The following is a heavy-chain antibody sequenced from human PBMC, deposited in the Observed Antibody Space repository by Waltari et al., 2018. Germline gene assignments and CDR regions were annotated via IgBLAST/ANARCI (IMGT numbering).Heavy chain of an antibody. D-gene: IGHD7-27*01. CDR2: IRSRTKGDAT. Sequence: EVQLVESGGALVQPGGYLKISCATSGLLFSDFAIHWVRQASGKGPEWVGRIRSRTKGDATAYSPSVEGRFTISRDDSKNAVYLQMNSLNTDDTAVYYCIRPFELGIDWGQGTLVTVSS. CDR1: GLLFSDFA. J-gene: IGHJ4*02. CDR3: IRPFELGID. V-gene: IGHV3-73*01.